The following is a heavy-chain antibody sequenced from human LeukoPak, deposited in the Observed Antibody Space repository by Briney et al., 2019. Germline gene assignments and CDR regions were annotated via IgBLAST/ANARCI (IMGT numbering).Heavy chain of an antibody. CDR2: IYPSDSDT. D-gene: IGHD4-17*01. CDR1: GYTFTNFW. V-gene: IGHV5-51*01. Sequence: GESLKISCKASGYTFTNFWIGWVRQMPGKGLEWMGIIYPSDSDTRYSPSFQGQVTISADKSISTAYLQWSSLKASDSVIYYCARESHGDFLDYWGQGTLVTVSS. CDR3: ARESHGDFLDY. J-gene: IGHJ4*02.